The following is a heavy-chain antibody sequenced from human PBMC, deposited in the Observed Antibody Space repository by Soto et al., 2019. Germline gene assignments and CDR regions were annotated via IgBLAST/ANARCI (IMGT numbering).Heavy chain of an antibody. D-gene: IGHD3-3*01. V-gene: IGHV4-31*03. J-gene: IGHJ6*02. CDR2: IYYSGST. CDR1: GGSISSGGYY. CDR3: ARESRDYDFWSGYYYYGMDV. Sequence: PSETLSLTCTVSGGSISSGGYYWSWIRQHPGKGLEWIGYIYYSGSTYYNPSLKSRVTISVDTSKNQFSLKLGSVTAADTAVYYCARESRDYDFWSGYYYYGMDVWGQGTTVTVS.